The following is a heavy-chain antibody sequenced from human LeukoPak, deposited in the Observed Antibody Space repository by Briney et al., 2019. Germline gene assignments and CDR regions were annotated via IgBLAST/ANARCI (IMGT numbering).Heavy chain of an antibody. J-gene: IGHJ6*03. CDR2: MNPNSGNT. CDR3: ARGHPYYDILTGYSGLNYYYYYMDV. Sequence: ASVKVSCKASGYTFTSYDINWVRQATGQGLEWMGWMNPNSGNTGYAQKFQGRATMTRNTSISTAYMELGSLRSEDTAVYYCARGHPYYDILTGYSGLNYYYYYMDVWGKGTTVTISS. CDR1: GYTFTSYD. D-gene: IGHD3-9*01. V-gene: IGHV1-8*01.